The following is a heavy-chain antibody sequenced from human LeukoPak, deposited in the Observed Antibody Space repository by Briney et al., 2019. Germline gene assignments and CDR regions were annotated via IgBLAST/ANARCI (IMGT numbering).Heavy chain of an antibody. CDR2: ISSSSSYI. Sequence: PGGSLRLSCAASGFTFSSYSMNWVRQAPGKGLEWVSSISSSSSYIYYADSVKGRFTISRDNAKNSLYLQMNSLRAEDTAVYYCASSGVLLAYFDYWGQGTLVTVSS. J-gene: IGHJ4*02. D-gene: IGHD1-26*01. CDR3: ASSGVLLAYFDY. V-gene: IGHV3-21*01. CDR1: GFTFSSYS.